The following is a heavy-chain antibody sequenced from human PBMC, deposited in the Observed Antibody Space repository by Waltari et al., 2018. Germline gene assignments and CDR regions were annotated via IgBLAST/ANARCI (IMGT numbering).Heavy chain of an antibody. D-gene: IGHD3-22*01. CDR2: ISAYNGNT. CDR1: GYTFTSYG. V-gene: IGHV1-18*01. Sequence: QVQLVQSGAEVKKPGASVKVSCKASGYTFTSYGISWVRQAPGQGLEWMGWISAYNGNTNYVQKLQCRVTMTTDTSTSTAYMELRSLRSDDTAVYYCARAHSSGSFYYYYGMDVWGQGTTVTVSS. J-gene: IGHJ6*02. CDR3: ARAHSSGSFYYYYGMDV.